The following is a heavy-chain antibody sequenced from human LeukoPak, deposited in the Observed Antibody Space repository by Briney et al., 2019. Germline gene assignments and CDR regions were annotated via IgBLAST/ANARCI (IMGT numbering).Heavy chain of an antibody. D-gene: IGHD3-16*01. CDR1: GYTFTGYY. V-gene: IGHV1-2*02. Sequence: ASVKVSCKASGYTFTGYYMHWVRQAPGQGLEWMGWINPNSGGTNYAQKFQGRVTMTRDTSISTAYMELSSLRSEDTAVYYCATSATLRLGELLGWGQGTLVTVSS. J-gene: IGHJ4*02. CDR2: INPNSGGT. CDR3: ATSATLRLGELLG.